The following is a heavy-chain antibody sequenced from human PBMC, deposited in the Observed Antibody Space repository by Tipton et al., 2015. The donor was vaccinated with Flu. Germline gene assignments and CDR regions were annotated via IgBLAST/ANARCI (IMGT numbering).Heavy chain of an antibody. CDR1: GGSISSSSYY. CDR3: ARDSYGSSWTGGAFDI. Sequence: LSLTCTVSGGSISSSSYYWGWIRQPPGKGLEWIGSIYYSGSTYYNPSLKSRVTISVDTSKNQFSLKLSSVTAADTAVYYCARDSYGSSWTGGAFDIWGQGTMVTVSS. D-gene: IGHD6-13*01. CDR2: IYYSGST. J-gene: IGHJ3*02. V-gene: IGHV4-39*07.